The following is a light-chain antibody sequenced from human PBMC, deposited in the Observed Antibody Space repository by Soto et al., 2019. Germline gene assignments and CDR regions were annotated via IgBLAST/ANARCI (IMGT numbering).Light chain of an antibody. J-gene: IGKJ2*01. CDR1: QSVSSNF. Sequence: EIVLTQSPGXLXLSPGXRAXXXXXASQSVSSNFLAWYQQKSGQAPRLLIYGASSRATGIPDRFSGSGSGTDFTLTISRLEPEDSAVYYCQQYGGSPLYTFGQGTKLEIK. V-gene: IGKV3-20*01. CDR2: GAS. CDR3: QQYGGSPLYT.